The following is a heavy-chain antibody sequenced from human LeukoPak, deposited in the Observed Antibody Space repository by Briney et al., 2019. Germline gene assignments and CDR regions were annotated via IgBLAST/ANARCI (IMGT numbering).Heavy chain of an antibody. D-gene: IGHD6-13*01. V-gene: IGHV3-30*04. J-gene: IGHJ5*02. CDR2: ISYDGSNK. CDR3: AKDGASSSWYRTDYNWFDP. Sequence: GGSLRLSCAASGFTFSSYAMHWVRQAPGKGLEWVAVISYDGSNKYYADSVKGRFTISRDNSKNTLYLQMNSLRAEDTAVYYCAKDGASSSWYRTDYNWFDPWGQGTLVTVSS. CDR1: GFTFSSYA.